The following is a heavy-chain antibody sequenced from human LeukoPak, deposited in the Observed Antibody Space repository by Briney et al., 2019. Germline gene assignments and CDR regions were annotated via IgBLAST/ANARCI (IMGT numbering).Heavy chain of an antibody. D-gene: IGHD4-17*01. V-gene: IGHV4-30-4*01. J-gene: IGHJ4*02. CDR3: ARGMTTVTDFDY. Sequence: SQTLSLTCTVSGGSISSGDYYWSWIRQPPGKGLEWIGYIYYSGSTYYNLSLKSRVTISLDTSKNQFSLRLSSVTAADTAVYYCARGMTTVTDFDYWGQGTLVTVSS. CDR1: GGSISSGDYY. CDR2: IYYSGST.